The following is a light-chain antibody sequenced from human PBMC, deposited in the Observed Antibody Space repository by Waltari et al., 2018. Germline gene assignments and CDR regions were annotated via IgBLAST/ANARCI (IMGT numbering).Light chain of an antibody. CDR1: SSDVGGYNY. Sequence: QSALTQPASVSGSPGQSITISCTGTSSDVGGYNYVSWYQQHPGKAPKLMISDVSKRPSGVSNRFTGAKSDNTASLTISGLQTEDEAEYYCSSYTSSSTWVFGGGTKLTVL. CDR2: DVS. CDR3: SSYTSSSTWV. V-gene: IGLV2-14*01. J-gene: IGLJ3*02.